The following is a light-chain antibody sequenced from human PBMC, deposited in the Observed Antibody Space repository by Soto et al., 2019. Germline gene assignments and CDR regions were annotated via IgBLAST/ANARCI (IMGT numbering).Light chain of an antibody. CDR3: QHYDGLPRA. CDR2: GAS. V-gene: IGKV3-20*01. Sequence: EVVLTQSPGTLSLSPGDRAALSCKASQSLTGTYLAWYQQKPGQPPRLLMYGASTRLTGIPDRFSGSGSGTDFTLTISRLEPEDFAVYYCQHYDGLPRAFDQGTKVEI. CDR1: QSLTGTY. J-gene: IGKJ1*01.